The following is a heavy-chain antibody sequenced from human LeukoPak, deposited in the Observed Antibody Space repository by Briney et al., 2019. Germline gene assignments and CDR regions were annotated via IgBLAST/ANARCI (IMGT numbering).Heavy chain of an antibody. Sequence: SQTLSLTCTVSGGSISSGDYYWSWIRQPPGKGLEWIGYIYYSGSTYYNPSLKSRVTISVDTSKNQFSLKLSSVTAADTAVYYCAREGSYYDSSGYAAWGQGTLVTVSS. D-gene: IGHD3-22*01. J-gene: IGHJ5*02. CDR1: GGSISSGDYY. CDR3: AREGSYYDSSGYAA. V-gene: IGHV4-30-4*01. CDR2: IYYSGST.